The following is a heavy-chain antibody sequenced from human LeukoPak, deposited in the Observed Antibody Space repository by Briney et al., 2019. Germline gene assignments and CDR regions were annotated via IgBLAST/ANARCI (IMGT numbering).Heavy chain of an antibody. D-gene: IGHD3-10*01. CDR1: GFTFSDYA. CDR2: ISSDGGGT. V-gene: IGHV3-64*01. CDR3: ARYGSGSYYHY. J-gene: IGHJ4*02. Sequence: AGGSLRLSCAAFGFTFSDYAMHWVRQAPGKGLEYVSAISSDGGGTYYVNSVKGRFTISRDNSKNTLYLQMGSLRAEDMAVYYCARYGSGSYYHYWGQGALVTVSS.